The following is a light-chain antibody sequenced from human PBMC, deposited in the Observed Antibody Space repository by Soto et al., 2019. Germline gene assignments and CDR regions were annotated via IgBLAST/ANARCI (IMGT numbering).Light chain of an antibody. J-gene: IGKJ4*01. CDR3: QQYNDWPPA. V-gene: IGKV3-15*01. CDR2: GAS. CDR1: QSVSSK. Sequence: ETVMTQSPTTLSLSPGERATLPRRASQSVSSKLVWYQQKPGQAPRFLIYGASTRATGIPARFRGSGAGTEFTLTIDSLQSEDFAVYYCQQYNDWPPAFGGGTKVDIK.